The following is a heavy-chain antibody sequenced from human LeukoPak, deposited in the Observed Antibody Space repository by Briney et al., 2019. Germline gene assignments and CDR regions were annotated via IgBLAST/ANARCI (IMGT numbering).Heavy chain of an antibody. V-gene: IGHV1-8*01. CDR2: MNPNSGNT. J-gene: IGHJ4*02. D-gene: IGHD6-6*01. CDR1: GYTFTSYD. Sequence: VASVKVSCKASGYTFTSYDINWVRQATGQGLEWMGWMNPNSGNTGYAQKFQGRVTMTRNTSTSTAYMELSSLRSEDTAVYYCARGQMAGIAARRDFDYWGQGTLVTVSS. CDR3: ARGQMAGIAARRDFDY.